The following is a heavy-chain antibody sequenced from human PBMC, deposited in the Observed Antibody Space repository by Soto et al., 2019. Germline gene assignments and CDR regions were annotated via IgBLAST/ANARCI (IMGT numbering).Heavy chain of an antibody. D-gene: IGHD3-22*01. CDR3: ATHYYDSSGQPYYFDY. Sequence: ETLSLTCTVSGGSVSSGSYYWSWIRQPPGKGLEWIGYIYYSGSTNYNPSLKSRVTISVDTSKNQFSLKLSSVTAADTAVYYCATHYYDSSGQPYYFDYWGQGPLVTVSS. CDR2: IYYSGST. V-gene: IGHV4-61*01. J-gene: IGHJ4*02. CDR1: GGSVSSGSYY.